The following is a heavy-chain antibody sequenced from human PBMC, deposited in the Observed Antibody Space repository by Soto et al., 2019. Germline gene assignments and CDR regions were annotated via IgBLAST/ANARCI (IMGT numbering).Heavy chain of an antibody. J-gene: IGHJ4*02. CDR1: GVSMSSGDW. CDR2: IFHDGTA. CDR3: ARLVYDTRLNYMYFDF. Sequence: XETLSLPCAVSGVSMSSGDWWTWVRQSPQRGLEYIGEIFHDGTANYYPSFERRVAISVDTSKNQFSLKLTSVTAADTAIYFCARLVYDTRLNYMYFDFWGKGTLVTV. V-gene: IGHV4-4*01. D-gene: IGHD3-10*01.